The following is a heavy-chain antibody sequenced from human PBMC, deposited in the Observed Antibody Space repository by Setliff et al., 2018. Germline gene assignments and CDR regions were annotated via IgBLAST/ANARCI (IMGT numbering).Heavy chain of an antibody. CDR2: IHYSGST. Sequence: KSSETLSLTCSVSGASITDSYWNWIRQPPGKGLEWVGYIHYSGSTSYNPSLKSRVTMSVDTSKNQVSLKMTSVTAADTAVYYCARHGPTRTDSWFDSVDVWGQGTKVTVSS. CDR1: GASITDSY. J-gene: IGHJ3*01. D-gene: IGHD3-10*01. CDR3: ARHGPTRTDSWFDSVDV. V-gene: IGHV4-59*08.